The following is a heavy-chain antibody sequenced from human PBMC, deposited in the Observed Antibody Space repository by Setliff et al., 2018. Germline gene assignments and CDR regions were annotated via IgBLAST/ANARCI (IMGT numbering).Heavy chain of an antibody. J-gene: IGHJ4*02. D-gene: IGHD2-15*01. CDR2: IYYSGST. CDR1: GGSISSSSYY. Sequence: SETLSLTCTVSGGSISSSSYYWGWIRQPPGKGLEWIGSIYYSGSTYYNPSLKSRVTISVDTSKNQFSLKLSSVTAADTAVYYCMRQVGGGLWYFDYWGQGILVTVSS. CDR3: MRQVGGGLWYFDY. V-gene: IGHV4-39*01.